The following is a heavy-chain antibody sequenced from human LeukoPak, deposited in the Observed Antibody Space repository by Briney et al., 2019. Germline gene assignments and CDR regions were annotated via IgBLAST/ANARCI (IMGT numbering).Heavy chain of an antibody. CDR1: GYSFTSYW. J-gene: IGHJ3*02. CDR2: IYPAGCDT. Sequence: GESLKISCKGSGYSFTSYWIGWVRQIPGKGLEWMGIIYPAGCDTRYSPSFQGQVTISADKSVNTAYLQWSSLKASDTAMYYCATTLRYKGANDAFDIWGQGTMVTVSS. CDR3: ATTLRYKGANDAFDI. D-gene: IGHD3-9*01. V-gene: IGHV5-51*01.